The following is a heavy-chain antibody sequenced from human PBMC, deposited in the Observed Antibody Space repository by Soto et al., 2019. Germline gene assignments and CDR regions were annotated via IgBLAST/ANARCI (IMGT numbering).Heavy chain of an antibody. J-gene: IGHJ4*02. V-gene: IGHV3-21*01. CDR2: ISSSSSYI. Sequence: GGSLRLSCAASGFTFSSYSMNWVRQAPGKGLEWVSSISSSSSYIYYADSVKGRFTISRDNAKNSLYLQMNSLRAEDTAVYYCARDGFRRNYYDSSGYYFDYWGQGTLVTVSS. CDR1: GFTFSSYS. CDR3: ARDGFRRNYYDSSGYYFDY. D-gene: IGHD3-22*01.